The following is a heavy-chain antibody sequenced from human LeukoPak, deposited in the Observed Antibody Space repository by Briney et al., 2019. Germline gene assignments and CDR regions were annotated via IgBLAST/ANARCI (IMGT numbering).Heavy chain of an antibody. V-gene: IGHV4-39*07. CDR2: IYYSGNT. J-gene: IGHJ6*02. CDR1: GGSISSSGSY. CDR3: ARGTVNHYYTMDV. Sequence: ASETLSLTCTVSGGSISSSGSYWGWIRQPPGKGLEWIGSIYYSGNTDYNPSLRSRVTISVDTSKNQFSLKLSSVTAADTALYYCARGTVNHYYTMDVWGQGTTVTVSS. D-gene: IGHD4-17*01.